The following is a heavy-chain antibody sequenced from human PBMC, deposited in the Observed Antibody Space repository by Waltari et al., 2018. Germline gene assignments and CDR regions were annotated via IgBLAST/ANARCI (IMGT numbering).Heavy chain of an antibody. Sequence: QLQLQDSGPGLVKPSESLSLTCTVSGGSISSSGYFWGWIGQPPGKELEWIGSVYYDGTAYYSPSLGGRATVSVDTSKNQFSLRLSSVTAADTAVYHCARQVGGKKYYFDYWGQGTLVTVSS. J-gene: IGHJ4*02. CDR1: GGSISSSGYF. CDR3: ARQVGGKKYYFDY. D-gene: IGHD3-16*01. V-gene: IGHV4-39*01. CDR2: VYYDGTA.